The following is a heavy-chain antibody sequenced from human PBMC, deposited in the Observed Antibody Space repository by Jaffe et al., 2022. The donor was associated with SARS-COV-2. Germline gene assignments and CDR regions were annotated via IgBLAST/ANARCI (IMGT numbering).Heavy chain of an antibody. CDR1: GFTFRSYA. V-gene: IGHV3-23*01. CDR2: ISDSGDTT. CDR3: ARKGPYSNNWPQWYFDL. D-gene: IGHD6-13*01. Sequence: EVQVLESGGDLVQPGGSLRLSCAASGFTFRSYAMSWVRQAPGKGLEWVSVISDSGDTTFYTDSVKGRFTISRDNSKNTLYLQMDSLRAEDTAVYSCARKGPYSNNWPQWYFDLWGRGTLVTVSS. J-gene: IGHJ2*01.